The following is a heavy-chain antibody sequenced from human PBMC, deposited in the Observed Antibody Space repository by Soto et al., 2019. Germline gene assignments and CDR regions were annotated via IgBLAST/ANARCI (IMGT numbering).Heavy chain of an antibody. CDR3: ARGPSEDKIDY. V-gene: IGHV4-30-4*01. CDR1: GGSIRSAAYC. Sequence: QVQLQASGPRLVSPSQTLSLPCTVSGGSIRSAAYCWSWIRQSPDKGMEWIGHIYDGGTTYSSPSLKGRVTTSADASETQFSLKLSSVSAEYTAVHYCARGPSEDKIDYWGQGIPVTVSS. J-gene: IGHJ4*02. CDR2: IYDGGTT.